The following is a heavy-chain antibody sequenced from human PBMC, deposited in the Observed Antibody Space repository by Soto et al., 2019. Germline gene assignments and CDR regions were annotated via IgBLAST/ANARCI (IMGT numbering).Heavy chain of an antibody. D-gene: IGHD1-1*01. J-gene: IGHJ4*02. CDR3: ARRALAGRSFDY. Sequence: QITLKESGPTLVTPTQPLTLTCTFSGFSLTTTGEAVGWIRQPPGKALEWLALIYWVDDKRYSPSLRDRLAITKETSKKQVVLTMTDMDPVDTATYYCARRALAGRSFDYWGQGTLVTVSS. V-gene: IGHV2-5*02. CDR2: IYWVDDK. CDR1: GFSLTTTGEA.